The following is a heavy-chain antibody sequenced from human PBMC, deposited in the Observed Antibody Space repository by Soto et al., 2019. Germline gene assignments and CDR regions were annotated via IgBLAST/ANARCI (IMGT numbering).Heavy chain of an antibody. J-gene: IGHJ4*02. CDR1: GFTFSSYA. Sequence: TGGSLRLSCAASGFTFSSYAMSWVRQAPGKGLEWVSAISGSGGSTYYADSVKGRFTISRDNSKNTLYLQMNSLRAEDTAVYYCARVPDLVFCCKAGCRYYFDFWGRGALVTGSS. CDR3: ARVPDLVFCCKAGCRYYFDF. CDR2: ISGSGGST. D-gene: IGHD1-20*01. V-gene: IGHV3-23*01.